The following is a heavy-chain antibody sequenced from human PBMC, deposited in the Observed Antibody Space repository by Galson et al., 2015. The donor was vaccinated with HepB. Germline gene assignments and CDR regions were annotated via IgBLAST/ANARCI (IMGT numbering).Heavy chain of an antibody. J-gene: IGHJ4*02. V-gene: IGHV3-48*03. Sequence: SLRLSCAASGFTFNSYEMNWVRQAPGKGLEWVSNISSSGGTIYYADSVKGRFTISRENAKSLYLQMNSLTAEDTAVYYCARSKSPSSPSDNWGQGTLVTVSS. CDR2: ISSSGGTI. CDR1: GFTFNSYE. D-gene: IGHD6-13*01. CDR3: ARSKSPSSPSDN.